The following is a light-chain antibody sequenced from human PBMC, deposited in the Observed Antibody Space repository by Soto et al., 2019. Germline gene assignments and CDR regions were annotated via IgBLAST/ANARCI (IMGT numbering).Light chain of an antibody. CDR1: QTIGTW. J-gene: IGKJ1*01. Sequence: DIQITQSPSTLSASVGDRVTITCRASQTIGTWMAWYQQKPGKAPKLLVYDASTLQSGVASRFSGSGSGTEFTLIISGLQPDDAATYYCQQYTNTNNPWMFGQGTKVDNK. V-gene: IGKV1-5*01. CDR2: DAS. CDR3: QQYTNTNNPWM.